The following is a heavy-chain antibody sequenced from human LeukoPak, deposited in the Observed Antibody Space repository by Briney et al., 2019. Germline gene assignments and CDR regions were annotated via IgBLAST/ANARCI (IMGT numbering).Heavy chain of an antibody. CDR3: ARDRLWFGELLNAFDI. D-gene: IGHD3-10*01. V-gene: IGHV1-46*01. J-gene: IGHJ3*02. Sequence: ASVKVSCKASGYTFTNYYIHWVRQAPGQGLEWMGLINPGGDNTNYAQNFQGRVTMTRDTSASTVYMKLSSLRSEDTAIYYCARDRLWFGELLNAFDIWGQGTMVTVSS. CDR2: INPGGDNT. CDR1: GYTFTNYY.